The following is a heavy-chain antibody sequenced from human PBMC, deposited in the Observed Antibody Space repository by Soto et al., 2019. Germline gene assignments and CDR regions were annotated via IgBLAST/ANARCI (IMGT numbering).Heavy chain of an antibody. CDR2: ISGSGGAT. V-gene: IGHV3-23*01. J-gene: IGHJ6*02. CDR1: GFAFSNYA. Sequence: GGSLRLACAASGFAFSNYAMNWVRQAPGKGLEWVSGISGSGGATYYVDSVKGRVTISRDNSKNTVYLQMKSLRAEDTAVYYCAKVSLGATTISDYYYYGMDVWGQGTTVTVSS. CDR3: AKVSLGATTISDYYYYGMDV. D-gene: IGHD1-26*01.